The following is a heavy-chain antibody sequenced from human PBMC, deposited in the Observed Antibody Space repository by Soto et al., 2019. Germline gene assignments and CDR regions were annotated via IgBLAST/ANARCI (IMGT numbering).Heavy chain of an antibody. CDR1: GFTFSSYG. V-gene: IGHV3-30*09. CDR3: ARDRSMIVVVPGY. Sequence: QVQLVESGGGVVQPGRSLRLSCAASGFTFSSYGMHWVRQAPGKGLEWVSFISYDGSNKCYADSVKGRFAISRDNSKNTVDLQMNSLRAEDTAVYYCARDRSMIVVVPGYWGQGALVTVAS. J-gene: IGHJ4*02. D-gene: IGHD3-22*01. CDR2: ISYDGSNK.